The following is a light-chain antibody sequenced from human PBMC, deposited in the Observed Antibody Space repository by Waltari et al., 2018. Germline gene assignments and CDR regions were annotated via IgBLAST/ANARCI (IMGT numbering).Light chain of an antibody. CDR1: QGVSSW. J-gene: IGKJ4*01. CDR3: QQSNSFPLT. Sequence: DIQMTQSPSSVSASVGDNVTSTCRASQGVSSWLGWYQNKPGKAPKLLIYAASTLQGGVPSRFSGRGYGTEFTLTITNLQPEDFALYFCQQSNSFPLTFGGGTKVEI. CDR2: AAS. V-gene: IGKV1-12*01.